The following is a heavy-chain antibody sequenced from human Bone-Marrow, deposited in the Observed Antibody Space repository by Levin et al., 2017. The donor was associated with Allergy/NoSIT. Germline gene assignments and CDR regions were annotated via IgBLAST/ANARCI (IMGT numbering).Heavy chain of an antibody. Sequence: GGSLRLSCAASGFTFSSYWMHWVRQAPGKGLVWVSRINSDGSSTSYADSVKGRFTISRDNAKNTLYLQMNSLRAEDTAVYYCARRRDIVVVVAATRGYYFDYWGQGTLVTVSS. CDR3: ARRRDIVVVVAATRGYYFDY. CDR2: INSDGSST. J-gene: IGHJ4*02. D-gene: IGHD2-15*01. CDR1: GFTFSSYW. V-gene: IGHV3-74*01.